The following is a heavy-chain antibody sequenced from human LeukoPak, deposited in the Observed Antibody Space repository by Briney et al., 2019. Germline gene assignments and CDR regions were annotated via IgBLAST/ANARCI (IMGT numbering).Heavy chain of an antibody. J-gene: IGHJ4*02. Sequence: PSGTLSLTCTVSGGSISSYYWSWIRQPPGKGLEWLGYIYYSGSTNYNPSHKSRVTISVDTSKNQFSLRLSSVTAADTAVYYCARHGRYCSGGSCYSLDYWGQGTLVTVSS. D-gene: IGHD2-15*01. CDR1: GGSISSYY. V-gene: IGHV4-59*08. CDR3: ARHGRYCSGGSCYSLDY. CDR2: IYYSGST.